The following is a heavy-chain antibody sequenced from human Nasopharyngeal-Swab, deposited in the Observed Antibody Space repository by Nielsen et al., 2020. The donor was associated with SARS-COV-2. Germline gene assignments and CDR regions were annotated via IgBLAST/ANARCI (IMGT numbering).Heavy chain of an antibody. CDR3: ARGNRNNWFDP. V-gene: IGHV4-34*01. J-gene: IGHJ5*02. Sequence: ESLKISCAASGFTFSSYAMSWVRQPPGKGLEWIGEINHSGSTNYNPSLKSRVTISVDTSKNQFSLKLSSVTAADTAVYYCARGNRNNWFDPWGQGTLVTVSS. CDR2: INHSGST. CDR1: GFTFSSYA.